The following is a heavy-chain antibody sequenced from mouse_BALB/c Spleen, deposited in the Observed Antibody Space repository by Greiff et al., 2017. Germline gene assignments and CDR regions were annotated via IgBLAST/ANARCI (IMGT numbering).Heavy chain of an antibody. J-gene: IGHJ4*01. D-gene: IGHD2-10*01. Sequence: QVQLQQSGAELVRPGTSVKISCKASGYTFTNYWLGWVKQRPGHGLEWIGDIYPGGGYTNYNEKFKGKATLTADTSSSTAYMQLSSLTSEDSAVYFCARTYYGLYAMDYWGQGTSVTVSS. CDR1: GYTFTNYW. CDR3: ARTYYGLYAMDY. CDR2: IYPGGGYT. V-gene: IGHV1-63*02.